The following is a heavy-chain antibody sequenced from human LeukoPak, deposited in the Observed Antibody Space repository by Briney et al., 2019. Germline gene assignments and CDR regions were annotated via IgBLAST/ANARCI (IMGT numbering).Heavy chain of an antibody. J-gene: IGHJ3*02. Sequence: GESLRLSCAASGFTFSNYGMNWVRQAPGKGLEWVSFTDTSGRYVYSGASVKGRFTISRDNAKNLLFLQMNGLRAEDTALYYCARGRSITLLRGVAMSDGFDIWGQGAMVAVSS. CDR2: TDTSGRYV. D-gene: IGHD3-10*01. CDR1: GFTFSNYG. CDR3: ARGRSITLLRGVAMSDGFDI. V-gene: IGHV3-21*06.